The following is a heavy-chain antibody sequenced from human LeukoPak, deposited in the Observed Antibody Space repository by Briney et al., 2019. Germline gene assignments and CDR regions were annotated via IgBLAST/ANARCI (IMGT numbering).Heavy chain of an antibody. V-gene: IGHV1-18*01. D-gene: IGHD3-22*01. CDR2: ISAYNGNT. J-gene: IGHJ2*01. CDR3: ARDRRDYYDSSGKGCWYFDL. CDR1: GYTFTSYC. Sequence: ASVKVSCKASGYTFTSYCISCVRQAPGQGLEWMGWISAYNGNTNYAQKLQGRVTMTTDTSTSTPYMELRSLRSDDTAVYYCARDRRDYYDSSGKGCWYFDLWGRGTLVTVSS.